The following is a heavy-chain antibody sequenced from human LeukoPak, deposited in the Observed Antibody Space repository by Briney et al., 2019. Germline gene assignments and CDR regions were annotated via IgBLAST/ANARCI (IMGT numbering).Heavy chain of an antibody. V-gene: IGHV3-48*02. CDR3: YRALSRNYCVDY. J-gene: IGHJ4*02. D-gene: IGHD4-17*01. Sequence: GGSLRLTCAASGFTFSSYSMSWVRQAPGKGLDLVSYISSSSSTIYYADSWKGRFTIFTDDAKDSQYLQIHSPGDEATAAYYCYRALSRNYCVDYWGQGTLVTVSS. CDR1: GFTFSSYS. CDR2: ISSSSSTI.